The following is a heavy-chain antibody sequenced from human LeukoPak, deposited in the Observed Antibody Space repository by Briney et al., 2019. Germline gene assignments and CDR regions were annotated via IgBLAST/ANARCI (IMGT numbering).Heavy chain of an antibody. CDR3: ARDLSGTADYYFEY. Sequence: GGSLRLSCAASGFTFSRYPMHWVRQAPGKGLERVPVLSSDGADKHYADSVKGRFTISRDNSKNTLYLQMNSLRGEDTAVYYCARDLSGTADYYFEYWGQGTLVTVSS. CDR1: GFTFSRYP. D-gene: IGHD2-21*02. CDR2: LSSDGADK. V-gene: IGHV3-30-3*01. J-gene: IGHJ4*02.